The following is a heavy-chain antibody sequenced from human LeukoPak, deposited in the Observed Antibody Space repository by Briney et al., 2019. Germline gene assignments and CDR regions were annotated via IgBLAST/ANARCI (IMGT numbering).Heavy chain of an antibody. CDR3: TRDYPGYDILTGYEYYYHGMDV. CDR1: GFTFGDYA. Sequence: PGGSLRLSCTASGFTFGDYAMSWVRQAPGKGLEWVGFIRSKAYGGTTEYAASVKGRFTISRDDSKSIAYLQMNSLKTEDTAVYYCTRDYPGYDILTGYEYYYHGMDVWGKGTTVTVSS. D-gene: IGHD3-9*01. J-gene: IGHJ6*04. CDR2: IRSKAYGGTT. V-gene: IGHV3-49*04.